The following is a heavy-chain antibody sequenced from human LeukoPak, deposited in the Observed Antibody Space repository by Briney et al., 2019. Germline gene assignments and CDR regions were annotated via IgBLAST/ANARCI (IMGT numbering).Heavy chain of an antibody. J-gene: IGHJ6*02. CDR3: ARRGSGSYYSSYYYYYGMDV. Sequence: PSETLSLTCTVSGGSISSSSYYWGWIRQPPGKRLEWIGSIYYSGSTYYNPSLKSRVTISVDTSKNQFSLKLSSVTAADTAAYYCARRGSGSYYSSYYYYYGMDVWGQGTTVTVSS. D-gene: IGHD3-10*01. V-gene: IGHV4-39*01. CDR2: IYYSGST. CDR1: GGSISSSSYY.